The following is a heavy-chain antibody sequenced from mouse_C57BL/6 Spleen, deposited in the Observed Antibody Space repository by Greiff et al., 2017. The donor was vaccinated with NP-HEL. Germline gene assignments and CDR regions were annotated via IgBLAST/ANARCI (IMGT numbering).Heavy chain of an antibody. V-gene: IGHV1-22*01. Sequence: EVQLQQSGPELVKPGASVKMSCKASGYTFTDYNMHWVKQSHGKSLEWIGYINPNNGGTSYNQKFKGKATLTVNKSSSTAYMELRSLTSEDSAVYYCARGGLTGTMWIPCDYWGQGTTLTVSS. J-gene: IGHJ2*01. D-gene: IGHD4-1*01. CDR3: ARGGLTGTMWIPCDY. CDR2: INPNNGGT. CDR1: GYTFTDYN.